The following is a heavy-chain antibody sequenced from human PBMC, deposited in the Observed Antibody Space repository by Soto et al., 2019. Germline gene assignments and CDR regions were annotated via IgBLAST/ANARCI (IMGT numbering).Heavy chain of an antibody. J-gene: IGHJ4*01. Sequence: QVPLQQWGAGLLKPSETLSLTCAVYGGSFSGYYWSWIRQPPWKGLEWIGTINHSGSTNYTPSLTSRVTISEATSKDECSRKVTSVTAADTAVYYCASLVRVGATTGFDYWGHGTMVIVSS. CDR3: ASLVRVGATTGFDY. CDR1: GGSFSGYY. V-gene: IGHV4-34*01. CDR2: INHSGST. D-gene: IGHD1-26*01.